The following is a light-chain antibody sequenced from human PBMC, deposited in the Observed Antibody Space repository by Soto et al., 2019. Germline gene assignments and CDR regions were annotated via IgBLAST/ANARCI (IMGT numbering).Light chain of an antibody. Sequence: DIQKTPSPSALSASVGDRVTITCRASQSISSWLAWYQQKPGKAPKLLIYDASSLKSGVPSRFSGSGSGTEFTLTISSLQTDDFATYYCQQYNSFSWTFGQETKV. CDR1: QSISSW. J-gene: IGKJ1*01. V-gene: IGKV1-5*01. CDR3: QQYNSFSWT. CDR2: DAS.